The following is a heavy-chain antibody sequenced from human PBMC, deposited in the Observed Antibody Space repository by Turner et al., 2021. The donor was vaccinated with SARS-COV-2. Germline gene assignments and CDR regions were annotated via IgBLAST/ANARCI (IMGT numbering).Heavy chain of an antibody. J-gene: IGHJ6*02. CDR1: GGSISSSTYY. CDR3: SRLMDTSMYYYGRDV. D-gene: IGHD5-18*01. Sequence: QLQLQESGPGLVKPSETMSITCTVSGGSISSSTYYWGWIRQPPGKGLGCIWNIYYMRSTSYTPSLKSLVTISVDTSNNQFSLNLSSVTAAYTAVYYCSRLMDTSMYYYGRDVWGQVTTVTVSS. V-gene: IGHV4-39*01. CDR2: IYYMRST.